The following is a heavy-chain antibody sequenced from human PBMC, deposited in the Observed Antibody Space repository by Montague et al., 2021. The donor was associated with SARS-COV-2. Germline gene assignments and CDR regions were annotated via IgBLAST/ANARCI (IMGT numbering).Heavy chain of an antibody. J-gene: IGHJ4*02. CDR2: IYTSGST. CDR3: ARESLHLTGYYNDYFDY. V-gene: IGHV4-61*02. D-gene: IGHD3-9*01. Sequence: TLSLTCTVSGGSISSGSCYWNWIRQPAGKGLEWIGRIYTSGSTNYNPSLKSRVTISVDTSKNQFSPKLSSVTAADTAVYYCARESLHLTGYYNDYFDYWGQGTLVTVSS. CDR1: GGSISSGSCY.